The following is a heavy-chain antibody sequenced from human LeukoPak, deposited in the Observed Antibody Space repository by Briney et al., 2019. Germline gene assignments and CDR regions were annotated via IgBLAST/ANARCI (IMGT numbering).Heavy chain of an antibody. J-gene: IGHJ4*02. CDR1: GFIFSSYG. Sequence: GGSLRLSCAASGFIFSSYGMHWVRQAPDKGLEWVAFIRYDGSRKYYADSVKGRFTISRDNSKNTLYLQMNSLRAEDTAVYYCARDRYFDWFFDYWGQGTLVTVSS. CDR2: IRYDGSRK. CDR3: ARDRYFDWFFDY. D-gene: IGHD3-9*01. V-gene: IGHV3-30*02.